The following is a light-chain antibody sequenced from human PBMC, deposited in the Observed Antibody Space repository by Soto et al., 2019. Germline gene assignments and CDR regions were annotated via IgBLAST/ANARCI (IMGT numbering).Light chain of an antibody. CDR2: GAS. Sequence: EIVMTQSPATLSVSPGERATLSCRASQSVSSNLAWYQQKPGQAPRLLIYGASTRATGIPARFSGSGSGTDFTLTISSLQPEDLATYYCQRLNSYPWTFGQGTKVDIK. CDR1: QSVSSN. J-gene: IGKJ1*01. CDR3: QRLNSYPWT. V-gene: IGKV3-15*01.